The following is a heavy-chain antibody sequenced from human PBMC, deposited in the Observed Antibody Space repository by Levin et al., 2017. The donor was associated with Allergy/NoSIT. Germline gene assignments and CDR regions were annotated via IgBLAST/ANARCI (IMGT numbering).Heavy chain of an antibody. V-gene: IGHV1-18*01. CDR2: ISPYNGNT. D-gene: IGHD3-22*01. CDR1: GYTFTFYG. Sequence: ASVKVSCKASGYTFTFYGISWVRQAPGQGLEWMGWISPYNGNTNYAQKLQGRVTMTADTSTSTAYIELRSLRSDDNAVYYCAREMAETAADSFDSGGQGTRVTVSS. J-gene: IGHJ3*02. CDR3: AREMAETAADSFDS.